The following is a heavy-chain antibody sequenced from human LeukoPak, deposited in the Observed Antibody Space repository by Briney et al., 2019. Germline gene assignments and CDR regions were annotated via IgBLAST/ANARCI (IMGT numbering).Heavy chain of an antibody. CDR1: GGSISSYY. V-gene: IGHV4-59*01. Sequence: SETLSLTCTVSGGSISSYYWSWIRQPPGKGLEWIGYIYYSGSTNYNPSLKSRVTISVDTSKNQFSLKLSSVTAADTAVYYCASFGGRYSLDAFDIWGQGTMVTVSS. J-gene: IGHJ3*02. CDR3: ASFGGRYSLDAFDI. CDR2: IYYSGST. D-gene: IGHD1-26*01.